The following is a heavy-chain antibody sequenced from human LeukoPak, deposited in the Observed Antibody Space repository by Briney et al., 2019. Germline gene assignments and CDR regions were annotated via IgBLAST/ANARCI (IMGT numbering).Heavy chain of an antibody. CDR1: GFIFSNQW. V-gene: IGHV3-74*01. J-gene: IGHJ5*02. Sequence: PGGSLRLSCAASGFIFSNQWMDWVRQAPGKGLVWVSRSKADGSSTTYADSVKGRFTISRDNAKDTLYLQMNSLTAEDTAVYYCARSDWFDPWGQGTLVTVSS. CDR2: SKADGSST. CDR3: ARSDWFDP.